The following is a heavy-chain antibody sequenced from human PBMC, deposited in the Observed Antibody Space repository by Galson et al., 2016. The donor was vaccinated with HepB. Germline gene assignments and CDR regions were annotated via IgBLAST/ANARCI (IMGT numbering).Heavy chain of an antibody. Sequence: SVKVSCKASGYTFTNFPINWVRQAPGQRLEWMGWTNTGNGDTRYSQSFQGRATITRGTSASTAYMELNTLTSEDTAVYYCVRDPVRGWAPFDYWGQGTLVTVSS. D-gene: IGHD6-19*01. CDR1: GYTFTNFP. V-gene: IGHV1-3*04. CDR3: VRDPVRGWAPFDY. J-gene: IGHJ4*02. CDR2: TNTGNGDT.